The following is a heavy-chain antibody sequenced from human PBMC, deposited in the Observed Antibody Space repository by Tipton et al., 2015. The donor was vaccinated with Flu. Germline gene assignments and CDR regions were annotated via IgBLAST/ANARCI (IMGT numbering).Heavy chain of an antibody. CDR1: GGSISSSNW. CDR3: ARAKSPGYYYDSSEGAYFDY. J-gene: IGHJ4*02. V-gene: IGHV4-4*02. CDR2: IYHSGST. D-gene: IGHD3-22*01. Sequence: TLSLTCAVSGGSISSSNWWSWVRQPPGKGLEWIGEIYHSGSTNYNPSLKSRVTISVDKSKNQFSLKLSSVTAEDTAVYYCARAKSPGYYYDSSEGAYFDYWGQGTLVTVSS.